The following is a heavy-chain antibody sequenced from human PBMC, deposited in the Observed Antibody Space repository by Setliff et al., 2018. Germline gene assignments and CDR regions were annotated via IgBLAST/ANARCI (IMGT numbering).Heavy chain of an antibody. D-gene: IGHD2-15*01. CDR2: IYSGGSST. J-gene: IGHJ4*02. V-gene: IGHV3-23*03. Sequence: PGGSLRLSCAASGFPFSSYGMIWVRQAPGKGLEWVSIIYSGGSSTYYGDSVKGRFTVSRDDSKNTLYLQMNSLRAEDTAVYYCAKGCHAGCFWSDCWGQGTLVTVSS. CDR3: AKGCHAGCFWSDC. CDR1: GFPFSSYG.